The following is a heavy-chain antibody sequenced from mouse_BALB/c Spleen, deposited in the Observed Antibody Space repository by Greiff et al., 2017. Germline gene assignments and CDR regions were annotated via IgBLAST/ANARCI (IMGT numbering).Heavy chain of an antibody. J-gene: IGHJ4*01. D-gene: IGHD2-1*01. CDR3: ARGVGNYDYYAMDY. CDR1: GFTFSSYA. CDR2: ISSGGRYT. V-gene: IGHV5-9-4*01. Sequence: EVMLVESGGGLVKPGGSLKLSCAASGFTFSSYAMSWVRQSPEKRLEWVAEISSGGRYTYYPDTVTGGFTISRDNAKNTLYLEMSSLRSEDTAMYYCARGVGNYDYYAMDYWGQGTSVTVSS.